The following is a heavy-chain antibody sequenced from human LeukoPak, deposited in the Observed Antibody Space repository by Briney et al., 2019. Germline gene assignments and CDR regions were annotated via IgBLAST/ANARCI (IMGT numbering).Heavy chain of an antibody. CDR1: GGSFSGYY. CDR3: ARVVPAAPAYYFDY. V-gene: IGHV4-34*01. CDR2: INHSGST. J-gene: IGHJ4*02. Sequence: SETLSLTCAVYGGSFSGYYWSWIRQPPGKGLEWIGEINHSGSTNYNPSLKSRVTISVDTSKNQFSLKLSSVTAADTAVYYCARVVPAAPAYYFDYWGQGNPGHRLL. D-gene: IGHD2-2*01.